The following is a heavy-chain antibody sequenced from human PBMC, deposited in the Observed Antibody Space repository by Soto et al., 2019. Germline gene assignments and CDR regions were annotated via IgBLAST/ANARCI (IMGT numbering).Heavy chain of an antibody. CDR2: ISSSGSTI. CDR3: ARGSPSVAVAFDL. CDR1: GFTFSDYY. J-gene: IGHJ2*01. D-gene: IGHD6-19*01. Sequence: LRLSCAASGFTFSDYYMSWIRQAPGKGLEWVSYISSSGSTIYYADSVKGRFTISRDNAKNSLYLQMNSLRAEDTAVYYCARGSPSVAVAFDLWGRGTLVTVSS. V-gene: IGHV3-11*01.